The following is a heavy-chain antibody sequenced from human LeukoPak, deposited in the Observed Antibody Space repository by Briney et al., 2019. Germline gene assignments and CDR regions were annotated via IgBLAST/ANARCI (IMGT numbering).Heavy chain of an antibody. J-gene: IGHJ5*02. V-gene: IGHV3-7*01. D-gene: IGHD2/OR15-2a*01. CDR1: GFTFSIYW. CDR2: IKQDGSEK. Sequence: TGGSLRLSCAASGFTFSIYWMSWVRQAPGKGLEWVANIKQDGSEKYYVDSVKGRFTISRDNAKNSLYLQMNSLRAEDTAVYYCARVLRGGWFDPWGQGTLVTVSS. CDR3: ARVLRGGWFDP.